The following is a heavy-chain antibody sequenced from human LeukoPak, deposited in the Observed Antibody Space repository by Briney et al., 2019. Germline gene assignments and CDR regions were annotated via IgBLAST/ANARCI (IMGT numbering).Heavy chain of an antibody. CDR3: ARDVVAAAGTWDY. D-gene: IGHD6-13*01. Sequence: SETLSLTCTVSGGSISTYYWSWIRQPPGKGLQWIGYIYYSGSTNYNPSLKSRVTMSVDTSKNQFSLKLSSVTAADTAVYFCARDVVAAAGTWDYWGQGTLVTVSS. J-gene: IGHJ4*02. CDR1: GGSISTYY. CDR2: IYYSGST. V-gene: IGHV4-59*12.